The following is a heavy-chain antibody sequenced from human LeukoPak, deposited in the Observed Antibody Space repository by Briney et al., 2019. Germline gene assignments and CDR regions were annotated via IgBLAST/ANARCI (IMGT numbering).Heavy chain of an antibody. CDR2: INHSGST. J-gene: IGHJ4*02. CDR3: ARGGVSSSQYYFDY. Sequence: SETLSLTCAVYGGSFSGYYWSWIRQPPGKGLEWIGEINHSGSTNYNPSLKSRVTISVDTSKNQFSLKLSSVTAADTAVYYCARGGVSSSQYYFDYWGQGILVTVSS. D-gene: IGHD6-13*01. CDR1: GGSFSGYY. V-gene: IGHV4-34*01.